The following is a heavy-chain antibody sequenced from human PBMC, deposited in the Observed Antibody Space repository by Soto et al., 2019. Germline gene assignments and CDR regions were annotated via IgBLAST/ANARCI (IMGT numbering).Heavy chain of an antibody. Sequence: GGSLRLSCAASEFTFRSYGMHWVRQAPGKGLEWVAVISYDGNNKYYEDSVKGRFTISRDNSKNTLYLQMNSLRAEDTAVYYCAKEDSSSWHYYYGMDVWGQGTTVTVSS. CDR2: ISYDGNNK. D-gene: IGHD6-13*01. J-gene: IGHJ6*02. CDR3: AKEDSSSWHYYYGMDV. CDR1: EFTFRSYG. V-gene: IGHV3-30*18.